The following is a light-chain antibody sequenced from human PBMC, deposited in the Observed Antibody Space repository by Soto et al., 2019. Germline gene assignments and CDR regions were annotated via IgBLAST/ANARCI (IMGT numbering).Light chain of an antibody. CDR1: QRVSSN. V-gene: IGKV3-15*01. CDR2: GAS. Sequence: ETVMTQSPAILSVSPGERATLSCRASQRVSSNLAWYQQKPGQAPRLLIYGASTRATGIPARFSGSGSGTEFTLSISSLQSQDFAVYYCQQYDKWPSITFGQGTRLEI. CDR3: QQYDKWPSIT. J-gene: IGKJ5*01.